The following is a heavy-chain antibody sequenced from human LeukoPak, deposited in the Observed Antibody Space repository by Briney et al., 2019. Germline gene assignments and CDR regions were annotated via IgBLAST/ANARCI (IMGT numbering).Heavy chain of an antibody. V-gene: IGHV1-8*01. CDR1: GYTFTSYD. Sequence: ASVKVSCKASGYTFTSYDINWVRQATGQGLEWMGWMNPNSGNTGYAQKFQGRVTMTRNTSISTAYMELSSLRSEDTAVYYCARGLIGEVRRIAAAVNYYYYGMDVWGQGTTVTVSS. CDR2: MNPNSGNT. D-gene: IGHD6-13*01. CDR3: ARGLIGEVRRIAAAVNYYYYGMDV. J-gene: IGHJ6*02.